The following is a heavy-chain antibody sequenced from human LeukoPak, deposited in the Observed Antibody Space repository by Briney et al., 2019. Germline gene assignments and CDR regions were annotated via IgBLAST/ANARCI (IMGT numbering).Heavy chain of an antibody. Sequence: ASVKVSCKASGYTFTGYYMHWVRQAPGQGLEWMGWINPNSGGTNYAQKFQGRVTMTRDTSISTAYMELSRLRSDDTAVYYCARDEARTYYDFWSGXXYFDYXXXGTXVTVS. D-gene: IGHD3-3*01. CDR1: GYTFTGYY. V-gene: IGHV1-2*02. CDR3: ARDEARTYYDFWSGXXYFDY. CDR2: INPNSGGT. J-gene: IGHJ4*01.